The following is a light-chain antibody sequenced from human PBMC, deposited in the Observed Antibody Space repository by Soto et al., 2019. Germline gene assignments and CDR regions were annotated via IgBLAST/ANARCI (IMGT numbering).Light chain of an antibody. CDR2: DVS. CDR1: SSDVGGYNY. Sequence: QSALTQPASVSGSPGQSITISCTGTSSDVGGYNYVSWYQRHPGKAPKLMIYDVSNRPSGVSNRFSGSKSGNTASLTISGLQAEDAADYYCGSYTSSSTLVVFGGGTKLTVL. J-gene: IGLJ2*01. V-gene: IGLV2-14*01. CDR3: GSYTSSSTLVV.